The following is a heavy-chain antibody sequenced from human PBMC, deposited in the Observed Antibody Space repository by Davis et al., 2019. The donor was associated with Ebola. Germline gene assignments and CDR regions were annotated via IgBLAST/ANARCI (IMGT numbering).Heavy chain of an antibody. V-gene: IGHV3-74*01. CDR1: GFTFKNYW. Sequence: GESLKISCAASGFTFKNYWMHWVRQAPGKGLVWVSRINSDGSTTNYADSVKGRFTISRDNSKNTLYLQMNSLRAEDTAVYYCAKDSVHSGYNCGYFDYWGQGTLVTVSS. J-gene: IGHJ4*02. CDR3: AKDSVHSGYNCGYFDY. CDR2: INSDGSTT. D-gene: IGHD5-12*01.